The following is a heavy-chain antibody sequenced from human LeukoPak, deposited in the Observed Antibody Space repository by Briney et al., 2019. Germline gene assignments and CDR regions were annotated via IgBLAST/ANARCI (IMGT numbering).Heavy chain of an antibody. J-gene: IGHJ4*02. Sequence: SETLSLTCTVSGGSISSYYWSWIRQPPGKGLEWIGYIYYSGSTNYNPSLKSRVTISVDTSKNQFSLKLSSVTAADTAVYYCARGGGSFILFDYWGQGTLVTVSS. CDR3: ARGGGSFILFDY. D-gene: IGHD2-15*01. V-gene: IGHV4-59*12. CDR2: IYYSGST. CDR1: GGSISSYY.